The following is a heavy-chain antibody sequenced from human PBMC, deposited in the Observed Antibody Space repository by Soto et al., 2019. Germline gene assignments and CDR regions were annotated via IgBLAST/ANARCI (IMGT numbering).Heavy chain of an antibody. CDR3: ARGGSSGRHNWFDT. CDR2: IIPTLGIA. V-gene: IGHV1-69*02. D-gene: IGHD6-19*01. J-gene: IGHJ5*02. Sequence: QVQLVQSGAEVKKPGSSVKVSCKASGGTFSSYTISWVRQAPGQGLEWMGRIIPTLGIANYAQKFQGRVTITADKSTSTAYMELSSLRSEDTAVYYCARGGSSGRHNWFDTWGQGTLVTVSS. CDR1: GGTFSSYT.